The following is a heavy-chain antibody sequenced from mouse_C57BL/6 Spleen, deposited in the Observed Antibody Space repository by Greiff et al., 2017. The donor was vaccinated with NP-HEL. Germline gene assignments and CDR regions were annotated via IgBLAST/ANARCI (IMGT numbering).Heavy chain of an antibody. Sequence: VQLVESGPGLVQPSQSLSITCTVSGFSLTSYGVHWVRQSPGKGLEWLGVIWSGGSTDYNAAFISRLSISKDNSKSQVFFKMNSLQADDTAIYYCARRGWGYAMDYWGQGTSVTVSS. V-gene: IGHV2-2*01. CDR3: ARRGWGYAMDY. CDR2: IWSGGST. CDR1: GFSLTSYG. J-gene: IGHJ4*01. D-gene: IGHD3-3*01.